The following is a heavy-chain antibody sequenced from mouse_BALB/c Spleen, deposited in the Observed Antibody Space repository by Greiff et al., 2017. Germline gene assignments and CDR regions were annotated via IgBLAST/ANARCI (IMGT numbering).Heavy chain of an antibody. CDR2: IDPENGNT. J-gene: IGHJ2*01. CDR3: ARYDYDY. V-gene: IGHV14-1*02. Sequence: EVQLQESGAELVRSGASVKLSCTASGFNIKDYYMHWVKQRPEQGLEWIGWIDPENGNTIYDPKFQGKASITADTSSNTAYLQLSSLTSEDTAVYYCARYDYDYWGQGTTLTVSS. D-gene: IGHD2-4*01. CDR1: GFNIKDYY.